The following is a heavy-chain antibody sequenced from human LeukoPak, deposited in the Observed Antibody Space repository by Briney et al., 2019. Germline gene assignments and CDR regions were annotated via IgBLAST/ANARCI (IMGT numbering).Heavy chain of an antibody. Sequence: ASVKVCCKASGYIFTSYGITWVRQAPGQGLEWMGWIGADNDSTKSAQKFQGRVTMTTDTSTSTTYMELSSLRSEDTAVYYCARVLYSSGGYQYNWFDPWGQGTLVTVSS. CDR3: ARVLYSSGGYQYNWFDP. D-gene: IGHD6-19*01. J-gene: IGHJ5*02. V-gene: IGHV1-18*01. CDR1: GYIFTSYG. CDR2: IGADNDST.